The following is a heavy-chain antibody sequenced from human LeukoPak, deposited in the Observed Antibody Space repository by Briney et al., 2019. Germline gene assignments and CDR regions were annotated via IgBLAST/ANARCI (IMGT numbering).Heavy chain of an antibody. CDR2: LYPGDPDS. Sequence: GESLKTSCKAYGYSFFSNYWIAWVRQMPGRGLEWMGILYPGDPDSRYSPSFQGQVTISADRSISTAYLHWSSLKVSDTAMYYCARASRDGYNQNFDYWGQGTLVTVSS. J-gene: IGHJ4*02. V-gene: IGHV5-51*01. CDR1: GYSFFSNYW. D-gene: IGHD5-24*01. CDR3: ARASRDGYNQNFDY.